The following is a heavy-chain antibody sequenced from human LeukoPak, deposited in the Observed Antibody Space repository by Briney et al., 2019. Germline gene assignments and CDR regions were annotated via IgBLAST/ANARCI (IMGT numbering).Heavy chain of an antibody. Sequence: PSETLSLTCTVSGGSVSSANYYWSWIRQPPGKGLEWIGYIFYSGSTNYSPSLKSRVTISVDTSKNQFSLNLNSVTAADTAVYYCARDRGYYFDYWGQGTLVTVSS. CDR3: ARDRGYYFDY. D-gene: IGHD3-10*01. CDR2: IFYSGST. V-gene: IGHV4-61*01. J-gene: IGHJ4*02. CDR1: GGSVSSANYY.